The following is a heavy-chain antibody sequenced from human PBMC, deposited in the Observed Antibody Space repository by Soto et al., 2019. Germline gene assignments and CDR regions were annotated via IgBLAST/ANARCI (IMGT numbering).Heavy chain of an antibody. V-gene: IGHV4-38-2*01. J-gene: IGHJ3*01. Sequence: AETLSLTCAVSGFFISSGNYWGWIRKPPGKGLEWIGSIVHGGNTYYNPSLKSRVTISVDISKNQFSLKLNSVTAADTDVYYCARARWSDAFDVWGKGRVVT. D-gene: IGHD2-15*01. CDR1: GFFISSGNY. CDR2: IVHGGNT. CDR3: ARARWSDAFDV.